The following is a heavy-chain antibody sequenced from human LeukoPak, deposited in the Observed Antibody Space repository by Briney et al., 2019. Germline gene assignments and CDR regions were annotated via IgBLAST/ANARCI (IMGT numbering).Heavy chain of an antibody. V-gene: IGHV3-66*01. CDR3: ARDPRGYYGMDV. D-gene: IGHD3-10*01. CDR2: IYSGGST. J-gene: IGHJ6*02. Sequence: PGGSLRLSCAASGFTVSSNYMSWVRQAPGKGLEWVSVIYSGGSTYYADSVKGRFTISRDNSKNTLYLQMNSLRAEDTAVYYCARDPRGYYGMDVWGQGTTVTVSS. CDR1: GFTVSSNY.